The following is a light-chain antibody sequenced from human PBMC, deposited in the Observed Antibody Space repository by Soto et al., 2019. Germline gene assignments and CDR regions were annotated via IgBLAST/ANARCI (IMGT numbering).Light chain of an antibody. Sequence: NFMLTQPHSVSQSPGKTVTISCTRSSGSIASNYVQWYQQRPGSPPTTVIYENNQRPSGVPDRFSGSIDSSSNSASLTISGLKTEDEADYYCQSYDGTNWVFGGGTKLTVL. CDR1: SGSIASNY. J-gene: IGLJ3*02. CDR2: ENN. V-gene: IGLV6-57*01. CDR3: QSYDGTNWV.